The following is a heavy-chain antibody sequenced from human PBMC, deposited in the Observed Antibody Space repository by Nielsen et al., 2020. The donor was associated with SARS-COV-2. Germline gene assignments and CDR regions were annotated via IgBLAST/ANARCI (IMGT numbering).Heavy chain of an antibody. Sequence: WVRQAPGQGLEWMGGIIPIFGTANYAQKFQGRVTITADESTSTAYMELSSLRSDDTAVYYCARESLRFFGPHSSRGKFDYWGQGTLVTVSS. CDR3: ARESLRFFGPHSSRGKFDY. V-gene: IGHV1-69*01. J-gene: IGHJ4*02. D-gene: IGHD3-3*01. CDR2: IIPIFGTA.